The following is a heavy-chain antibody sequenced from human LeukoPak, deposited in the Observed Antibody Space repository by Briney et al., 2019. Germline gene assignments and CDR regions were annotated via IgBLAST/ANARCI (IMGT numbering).Heavy chain of an antibody. Sequence: GGSLRLSCAASGFTFSSYGMHWVRQAPGKGLEWVAVISYDGSNKYYADPVKGRFTISRDNSENSLYLQMDSLTAEDTAVYYCTRKGSQWDFLVDYWGQGTRVAVSP. J-gene: IGHJ4*02. D-gene: IGHD2/OR15-2a*01. CDR3: TRKGSQWDFLVDY. CDR1: GFTFSSYG. CDR2: ISYDGSNK. V-gene: IGHV3-30*03.